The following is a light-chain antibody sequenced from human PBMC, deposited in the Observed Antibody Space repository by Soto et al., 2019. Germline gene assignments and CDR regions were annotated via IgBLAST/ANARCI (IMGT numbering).Light chain of an antibody. CDR2: ADS. CDR1: RSXVGPADA. CDR3: QSFDNGLLVYV. V-gene: IGLV1-40*01. Sequence: QSVLTQTPSVCGAAGQRVTISCTGARSXVGPADAVHWYQHIPGTTPKLLIYADSNRPSGVPDRFSASKSGTSASLAITGLQAEDEADYYCQSFDNGLLVYVFGTGTKVTV. J-gene: IGLJ1*01.